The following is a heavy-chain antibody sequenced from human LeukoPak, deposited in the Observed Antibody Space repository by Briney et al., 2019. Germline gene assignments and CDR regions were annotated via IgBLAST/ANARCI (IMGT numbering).Heavy chain of an antibody. D-gene: IGHD2-21*02. CDR3: ARAPLYCGGDCWFDP. Sequence: XSVKVSCKASGYTFTSYGISWVRQAPGQGLEWMGWVSAYNGNTNYAQKLQGRVTMTTDTSTSTAYMELRSLRSDDTAVYYCARAPLYCGGDCWFDPWGQGTLVTVSS. CDR1: GYTFTSYG. CDR2: VSAYNGNT. J-gene: IGHJ5*02. V-gene: IGHV1-18*01.